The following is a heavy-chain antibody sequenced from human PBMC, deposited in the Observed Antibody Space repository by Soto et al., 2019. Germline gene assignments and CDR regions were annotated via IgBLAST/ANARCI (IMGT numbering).Heavy chain of an antibody. CDR2: ISSSSSYI. CDR1: GFTFSSYS. D-gene: IGHD3-9*01. J-gene: IGHJ4*02. CDR3: ARGDYDILTGYYEPTIDY. V-gene: IGHV3-21*01. Sequence: PGGSLRLSCAASGFTFSSYSMNWVRQAPGEGLEWVSSISSSSSYIYYADSVKGRFTISRDNAKNSLYLQMNSLRAEDTAVYYCARGDYDILTGYYEPTIDYWGQGTLVTVSS.